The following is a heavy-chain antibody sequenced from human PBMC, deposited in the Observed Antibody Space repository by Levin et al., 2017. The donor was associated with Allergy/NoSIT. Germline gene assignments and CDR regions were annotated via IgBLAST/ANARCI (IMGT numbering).Heavy chain of an antibody. V-gene: IGHV3-33*01. J-gene: IGHJ4*02. Sequence: GGSLRLSCAASGFTFRNYGMHWVRQAPGQGPEWVAVIWPDGSVQHYLDSVKGRFTVSRDNAKNILYLQMNSLRVEETAVYYCTRETAGITPTGTVAVFDSWGQGPLVAVSS. CDR1: GFTFRNYG. CDR2: IWPDGSVQ. D-gene: IGHD6-13*01. CDR3: TRETAGITPTGTVAVFDS.